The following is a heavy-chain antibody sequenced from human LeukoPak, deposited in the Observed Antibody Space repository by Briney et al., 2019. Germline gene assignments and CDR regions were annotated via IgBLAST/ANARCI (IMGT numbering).Heavy chain of an antibody. D-gene: IGHD3-10*01. V-gene: IGHV3-48*03. CDR3: ARLWFGELYWFDP. Sequence: GGSLRLSCAASGFTFSSYEMNWVRQAPGKGLEWVSYISSSGSTIYYADSVKGRFTISRDNAKNSLYLQMNSLRAEDTAVYYCARLWFGELYWFDPWGQGTLVTVSS. CDR1: GFTFSSYE. J-gene: IGHJ5*02. CDR2: ISSSGSTI.